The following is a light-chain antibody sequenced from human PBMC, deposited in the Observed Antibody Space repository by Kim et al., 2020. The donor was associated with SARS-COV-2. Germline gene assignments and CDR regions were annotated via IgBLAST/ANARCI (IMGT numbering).Light chain of an antibody. CDR1: NIGSKS. Sequence: SYELTQPPSVSVAPGKTARITCGGNNIGSKSVHWYQQKPGQAPVLVIYYDSDRPSGIPERFSGSNSGNTATLTISRVEAGDEADYYCQVWDSSSDHPYVFGTGTKATVL. CDR2: YDS. J-gene: IGLJ1*01. CDR3: QVWDSSSDHPYV. V-gene: IGLV3-21*04.